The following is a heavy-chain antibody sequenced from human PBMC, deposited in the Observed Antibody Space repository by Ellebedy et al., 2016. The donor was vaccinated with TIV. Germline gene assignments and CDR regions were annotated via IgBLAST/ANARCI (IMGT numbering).Heavy chain of an antibody. D-gene: IGHD1-1*01. V-gene: IGHV3-7*01. Sequence: GESLKISCAASGFTFSDSWMTWVRQAPGKGLEWVANINQDASRKYYLDSVKGRFTVSRDNAKNSLYLQMNSLRAEDTAVYNCSSWKYWGQGAMVTVSS. J-gene: IGHJ4*02. CDR2: INQDASRK. CDR3: SSWKY. CDR1: GFTFSDSW.